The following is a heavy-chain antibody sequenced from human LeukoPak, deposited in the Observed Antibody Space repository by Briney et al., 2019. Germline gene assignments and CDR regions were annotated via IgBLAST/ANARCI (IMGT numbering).Heavy chain of an antibody. J-gene: IGHJ4*02. CDR3: ARDWFTRLGELSPDRASDY. Sequence: GASVKVSCKASGYTFTGYYMHWVRQAPGQGLEWMGWINPNSGGTNYAQKFQGRVTMTRDTSISTAYMELSRLRSDDTALYYCARDWFTRLGELSPDRASDYWGQGTLVTVSS. CDR1: GYTFTGYY. V-gene: IGHV1-2*02. D-gene: IGHD3-16*02. CDR2: INPNSGGT.